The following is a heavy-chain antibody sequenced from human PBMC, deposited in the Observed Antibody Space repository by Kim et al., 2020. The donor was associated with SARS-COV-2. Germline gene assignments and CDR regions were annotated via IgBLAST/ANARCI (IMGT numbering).Heavy chain of an antibody. D-gene: IGHD6-19*01. Sequence: SVKVSCKASGGTFSSYAISWVRQAPGQGLEWMGRIIPILGIANYAQKFQGRVTITADKSTSTAYMELSSLRSEDTAVYYCATIGYSSGWFDYWGQGTLVTVSS. CDR1: GGTFSSYA. J-gene: IGHJ4*02. CDR3: ATIGYSSGWFDY. V-gene: IGHV1-69*04. CDR2: IIPILGIA.